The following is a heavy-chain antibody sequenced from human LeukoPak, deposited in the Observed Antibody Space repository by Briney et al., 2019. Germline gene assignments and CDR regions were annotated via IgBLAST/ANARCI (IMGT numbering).Heavy chain of an antibody. J-gene: IGHJ4*02. CDR3: ARAEIDYGSGN. D-gene: IGHD4-17*01. CDR2: LYYRWGT. V-gene: IGHV4-30-4*08. Sequence: SQTLSLTCTVSGGSLSSGDYYWSWIRQPPGKGLEWIGYLYYRWGTYYNPSLKSRVTISVDTSKNQFSLKLSSVTAADTAVYYCARAEIDYGSGNWGQGTLVTVSS. CDR1: GGSLSSGDYY.